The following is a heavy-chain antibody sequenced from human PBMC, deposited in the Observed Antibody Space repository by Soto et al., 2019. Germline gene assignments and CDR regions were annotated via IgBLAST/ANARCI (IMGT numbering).Heavy chain of an antibody. CDR2: ISWNSGSI. D-gene: IGHD1-1*01. CDR3: AKSGNDGNYYYYYMDV. Sequence: EVQLVESGGGLVQPSRSLRLSCAASGFTFDDYAMHWVRQAPGKGLEWVSGISWNSGSIGYTDSVKGRFTISRDNAKNSLYLQMNSLRAEDTALYYCAKSGNDGNYYYYYMDVWGKGTTVTVSS. J-gene: IGHJ6*03. CDR1: GFTFDDYA. V-gene: IGHV3-9*01.